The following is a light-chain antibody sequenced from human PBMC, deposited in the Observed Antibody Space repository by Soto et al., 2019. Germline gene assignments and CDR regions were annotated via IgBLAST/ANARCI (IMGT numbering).Light chain of an antibody. J-gene: IGKJ2*01. CDR3: QQYGSSGYT. CDR2: GAS. Sequence: EIVLTQSPGTLSLSPGERATLSCRASQSVSSSYLAWYQQKPGQAPRLLIYGASSRDTGIPDRFSGSGSGTDFTLTSNRLEPEDFAVYYCQQYGSSGYTFGQGTKLEIK. CDR1: QSVSSSY. V-gene: IGKV3-20*01.